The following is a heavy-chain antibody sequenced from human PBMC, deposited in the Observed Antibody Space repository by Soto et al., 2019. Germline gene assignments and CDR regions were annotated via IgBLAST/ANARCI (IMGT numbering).Heavy chain of an antibody. J-gene: IGHJ6*02. Sequence: EVQLVESGGGLVQPGESLRLSCAASGFTFSNSWMSWVRQAPGKGLEWVANIKEDGSEKDYVDPVKGRFTITRDNAKNSLYLQMNNLRAEDTAVYFCTRKRCGIDVWGQGTPVTVSS. CDR2: IKEDGSEK. V-gene: IGHV3-7*03. CDR3: TRKRCGIDV. CDR1: GFTFSNSW.